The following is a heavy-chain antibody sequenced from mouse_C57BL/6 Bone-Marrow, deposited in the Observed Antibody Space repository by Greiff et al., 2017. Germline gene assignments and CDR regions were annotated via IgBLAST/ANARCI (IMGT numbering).Heavy chain of an antibody. Sequence: QVQLKQSGAELARPGASVKLSCKASGYTFPSYGISWVKQRTGQGLEWIGEIYPRSGNTYYNEKFKGKATLTADKSSSTAYMELRSLTSEDSAVYFCARRGGYGSSFYAMDCWGQGSSVTVSS. D-gene: IGHD1-1*01. CDR3: ARRGGYGSSFYAMDC. J-gene: IGHJ4*01. CDR2: IYPRSGNT. CDR1: GYTFPSYG. V-gene: IGHV1-81*01.